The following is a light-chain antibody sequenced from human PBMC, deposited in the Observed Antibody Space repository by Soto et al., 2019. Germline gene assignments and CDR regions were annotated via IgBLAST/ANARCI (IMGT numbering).Light chain of an antibody. V-gene: IGLV7-43*01. Sequence: QAVVTQEPSLTVSPGGTVTLTCASSTGAVTSGYYPNWFQQKPGQAPRALIYSTSNKPSWTPARSSGSLLGGKAALTLSGVQPEDEAEYYCLIYYGGAQVFGGGTKLTVL. CDR3: LIYYGGAQV. CDR2: STS. J-gene: IGLJ2*01. CDR1: TGAVTSGYY.